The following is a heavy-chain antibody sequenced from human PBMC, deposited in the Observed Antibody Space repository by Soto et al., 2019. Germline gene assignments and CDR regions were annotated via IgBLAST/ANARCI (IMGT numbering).Heavy chain of an antibody. CDR2: INPNSGGT. J-gene: IGHJ4*02. CDR3: AREGWERLRALGY. CDR1: GYTFTGYY. D-gene: IGHD1-26*01. Sequence: QVQLVQSGAEVKKPGASVKVSCKASGYTFTGYYMHWVRQAPGQGLEGMGWINPNSGGTNYAQKLQGRVTMTRDKSISTAYMERSRLRSDDTAVYYCAREGWERLRALGYWGQGTLVTVSS. V-gene: IGHV1-2*02.